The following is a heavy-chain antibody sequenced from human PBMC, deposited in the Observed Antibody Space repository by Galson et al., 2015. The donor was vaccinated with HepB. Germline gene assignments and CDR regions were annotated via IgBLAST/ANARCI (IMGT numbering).Heavy chain of an antibody. CDR2: IWYDGSNK. V-gene: IGHV3-33*01. CDR3: ARGGYSSSWRTGDYFDY. J-gene: IGHJ4*02. Sequence: SLRLSCAASGFTFSSYGMHWVRQAPGKGLEWVAVIWYDGSNKYYADPVKGRFTISRDNSKNTLYLQMNSLRAEDTAVYYCARGGYSSSWRTGDYFDYWGQGTLVTVSS. D-gene: IGHD6-13*01. CDR1: GFTFSSYG.